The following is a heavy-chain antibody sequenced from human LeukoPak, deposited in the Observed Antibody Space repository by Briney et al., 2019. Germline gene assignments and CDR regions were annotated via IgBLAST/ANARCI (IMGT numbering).Heavy chain of an antibody. J-gene: IGHJ6*02. Sequence: GGSLRLSCAASGFTFSSYAMSWVRQAPGKGLEWVSAINGSGGSTYYADSVKGRFTISRDNSKNTLYLQMNSLRAEDTAVYYCATNLVGLEVLMVYADYYYYGMDVWGQGTTVTVSS. CDR3: ATNLVGLEVLMVYADYYYYGMDV. CDR1: GFTFSSYA. V-gene: IGHV3-23*01. D-gene: IGHD2-8*01. CDR2: INGSGGST.